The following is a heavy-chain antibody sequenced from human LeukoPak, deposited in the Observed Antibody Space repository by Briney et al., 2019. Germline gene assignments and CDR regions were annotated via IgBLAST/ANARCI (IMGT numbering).Heavy chain of an antibody. J-gene: IGHJ4*02. CDR2: ISSSGSTK. CDR3: ARDGGYSYGKKGCFEK. CDR1: GFTFSSYE. D-gene: IGHD5-18*01. V-gene: IGHV3-48*03. Sequence: GGSLRLSCAASGFTFSSYEMNWVRQAPGKGLEWVSYISSSGSTKYYADSVKGRFTISRDNAKNSLYLPMNSLRAEDTAVYYCARDGGYSYGKKGCFEKWGQGTLVTVSS.